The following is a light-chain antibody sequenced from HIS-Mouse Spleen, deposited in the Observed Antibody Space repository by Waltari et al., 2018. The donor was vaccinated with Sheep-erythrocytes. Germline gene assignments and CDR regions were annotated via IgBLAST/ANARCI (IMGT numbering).Light chain of an antibody. CDR3: QQRSNWYT. CDR1: QSVSSY. CDR2: DAS. J-gene: IGKJ2*01. V-gene: IGKV3-11*01. Sequence: EIVLTQSPATLSLSPGDTSTLSCTASQSVSSYLAWYQQKPGQAPRLLIYDASNRATGIPARFSGSVSGTDFTLTISSLEPEDFAVYYCQQRSNWYTFGQGTKLEIK.